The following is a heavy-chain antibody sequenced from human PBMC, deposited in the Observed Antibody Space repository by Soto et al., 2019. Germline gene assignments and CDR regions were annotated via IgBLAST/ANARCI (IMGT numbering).Heavy chain of an antibody. J-gene: IGHJ4*02. CDR3: AAGGTRWLPSPVDY. CDR2: FDPEDGET. Sequence: QVQLLQSGAEVKKPGASVKVSCKVSGHTLTELSMHWVRQAPGRGLEWMGGFDPEDGETIFAQKFQGRVTMTEDTSTDSTYMELTSLRSEDTAVYYCAAGGTRWLPSPVDYWGQGTLVTISS. CDR1: GHTLTELS. D-gene: IGHD1-1*01. V-gene: IGHV1-24*01.